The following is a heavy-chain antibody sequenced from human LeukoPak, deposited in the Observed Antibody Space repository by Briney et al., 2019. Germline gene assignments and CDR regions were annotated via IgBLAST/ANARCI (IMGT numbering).Heavy chain of an antibody. J-gene: IGHJ4*02. CDR1: GFTFSTYD. D-gene: IGHD2-2*01. CDR2: ISSDGGST. Sequence: EGSLRLSCAASGFTFSTYDMHWVRQAPGKGLEYVSSISSDGGSTYYAKSVKGRFTISRDISKNTLYLQMGSLRAEDMAVYYCARGHYCGSTSCYAFDYWGQGTLVTVSS. V-gene: IGHV3-64*01. CDR3: ARGHYCGSTSCYAFDY.